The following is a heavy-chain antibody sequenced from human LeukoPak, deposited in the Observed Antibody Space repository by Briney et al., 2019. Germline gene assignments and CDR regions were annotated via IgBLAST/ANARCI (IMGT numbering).Heavy chain of an antibody. J-gene: IGHJ4*02. CDR2: ISSSGTYI. CDR1: GFTFSSYE. Sequence: GGSLRLSCAVPGFTFSSYEMNWVRQAPGKGLEWVSYISSSGTYIYYADSVKGRFTISRDNAKNSLYLQMNSLRAEDTGVYYCARGRGVVATTTQGDWGQGTLVTVSS. CDR3: ARGRGVVATTTQGD. D-gene: IGHD1-26*01. V-gene: IGHV3-48*03.